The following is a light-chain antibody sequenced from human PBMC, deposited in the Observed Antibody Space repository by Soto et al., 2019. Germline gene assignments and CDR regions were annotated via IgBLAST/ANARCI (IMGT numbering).Light chain of an antibody. V-gene: IGLV1-51*01. CDR3: GTWDSSLSAIYV. Sequence: QSVLTQPPSASGTPGQRVTISCSGSSSNIGINYVYWYQQLPGTAPKLLIYDNNKRPSGIPDRFSGSKSGTSATLGITGLQTGDEADYYCGTWDSSLSAIYVFGTGTKVTV. CDR2: DNN. J-gene: IGLJ1*01. CDR1: SSNIGINY.